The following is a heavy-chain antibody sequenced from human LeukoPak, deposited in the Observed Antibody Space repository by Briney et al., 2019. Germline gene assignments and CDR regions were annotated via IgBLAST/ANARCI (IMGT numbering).Heavy chain of an antibody. J-gene: IGHJ4*02. V-gene: IGHV1-3*01. D-gene: IGHD4-11*01. Sequence: KFQGRLTIAGDTSASTAYMELSSLRSEDTAIYFCARVNDYIGTYYFDFWGQGTLVTVSS. CDR3: ARVNDYIGTYYFDF.